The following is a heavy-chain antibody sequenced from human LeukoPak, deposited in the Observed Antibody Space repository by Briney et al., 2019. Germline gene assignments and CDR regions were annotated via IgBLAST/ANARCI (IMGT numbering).Heavy chain of an antibody. V-gene: IGHV3-23*01. CDR3: AKDLEWGAFDY. CDR1: GFTFSSNA. J-gene: IGHJ4*02. CDR2: ISGSGGST. D-gene: IGHD3-3*01. Sequence: GGSLRLSCAASGFTFSSNAMSWVRQAPGKGLEWVSAISGSGGSTYYADSVRGRFTISRDNSKNTLYLQMNSLRAEDTAVYYGAKDLEWGAFDYWGQGTLVTVSS.